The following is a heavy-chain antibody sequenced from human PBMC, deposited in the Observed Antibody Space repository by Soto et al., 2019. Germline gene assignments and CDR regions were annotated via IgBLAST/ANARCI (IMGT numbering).Heavy chain of an antibody. J-gene: IGHJ4*02. CDR3: VKDNVGVYCSGGSCYFDY. V-gene: IGHV3-9*01. Sequence: EVHLVESGGGLAQPGRSLRLSCVASGFSLDHYAMHWVRQAPGKGLEWVSGISWDSGVIDYADSVRGRFTISRDNAKNSLYLQMTSLRAGDTALYYCVKDNVGVYCSGGSCYFDYWGQGSLVTVSS. CDR2: ISWDSGVI. CDR1: GFSLDHYA. D-gene: IGHD2-15*01.